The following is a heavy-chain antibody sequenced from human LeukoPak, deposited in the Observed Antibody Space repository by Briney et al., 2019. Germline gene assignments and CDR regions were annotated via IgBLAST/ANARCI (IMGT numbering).Heavy chain of an antibody. CDR1: GFTFSSYD. D-gene: IGHD4-17*01. J-gene: IGHJ4*02. CDR2: INTISSTK. Sequence: PGGSLRLSCAASGFTFSSYDMNWVRQAPGKGLEWVSYINTISSTKYYADSVKGRFTISRDNAKNSLSLQMNSLRDEDTAVYYCARGKIGYYYGDYDGYWGQGTLVTVSS. V-gene: IGHV3-48*02. CDR3: ARGKIGYYYGDYDGY.